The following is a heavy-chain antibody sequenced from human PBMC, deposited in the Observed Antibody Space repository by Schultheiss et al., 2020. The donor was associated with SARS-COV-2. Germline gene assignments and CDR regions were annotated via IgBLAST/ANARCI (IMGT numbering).Heavy chain of an antibody. CDR1: GGSISSYY. CDR3: ARHRSGYYYFPGD. CDR2: IYYSGST. J-gene: IGHJ4*02. V-gene: IGHV4-59*08. Sequence: SETLSLTCTVSGGSISSYYWSWIRQPPGKGLEWIGYIYYSGSTNYNPSLKSRVTISVDTSKNQFSLKLSSVTAADTAVYYCARHRSGYYYFPGDWGQGTLVTVSS. D-gene: IGHD3-22*01.